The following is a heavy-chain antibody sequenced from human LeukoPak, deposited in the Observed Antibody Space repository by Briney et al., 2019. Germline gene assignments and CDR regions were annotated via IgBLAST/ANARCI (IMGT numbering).Heavy chain of an antibody. Sequence: SETLYLTCAVYRGSFIGYYWSWIRQPPGKGLEWIADINQNGMTNYNPSLKSRVTMSVDSSKQQFSLMLTSVTAADTAVYYCARGRRMTDIGVAGSFDLWGQGTLVSVSS. CDR2: INQNGMT. D-gene: IGHD2-15*01. CDR1: RGSFIGYY. J-gene: IGHJ3*01. CDR3: ARGRRMTDIGVAGSFDL. V-gene: IGHV4-34*01.